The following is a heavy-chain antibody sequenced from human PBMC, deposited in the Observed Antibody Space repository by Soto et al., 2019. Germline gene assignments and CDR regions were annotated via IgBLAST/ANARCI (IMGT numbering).Heavy chain of an antibody. J-gene: IGHJ4*02. CDR1: GFTFSSYG. D-gene: IGHD6-19*01. Sequence: GGSLRLSCAASGFTFSSYGMHWVRQAPGKGLEWVAVISYDGSNKYYADSVKGRFTISRDNSKNTLYLQMNSLRAEDTAVYYCAKPLAVAGTWDYFDYWGQGTLVTVSS. CDR3: AKPLAVAGTWDYFDY. CDR2: ISYDGSNK. V-gene: IGHV3-30*18.